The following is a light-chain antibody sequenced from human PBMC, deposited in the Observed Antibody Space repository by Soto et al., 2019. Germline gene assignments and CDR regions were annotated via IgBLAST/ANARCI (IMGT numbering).Light chain of an antibody. CDR3: QSYDSSSHVV. J-gene: IGLJ2*01. CDR1: SGSIASSS. CDR2: EDN. V-gene: IGLV6-57*04. Sequence: NFLLTQPHSVSESPGKTVTISCTRSSGSIASSSVQWYQQRPGSAPTTVIYEDNQRPSGVPDRFSGSIDTSSNSASLTISGLKTEDEADYYCQSYDSSSHVVFGGGTKVTVL.